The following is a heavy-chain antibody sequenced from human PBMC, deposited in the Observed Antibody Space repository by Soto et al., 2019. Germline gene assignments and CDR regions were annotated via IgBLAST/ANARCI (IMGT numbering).Heavy chain of an antibody. Sequence: QVQLVQSGAAVRKPGSSVKVSCKASGGTFTKYAITWVRQAPRQGLEWMGGIVPLPGTTKYAQKFRGRVTISADESRSTANLELSSLRSEETAVYYCASGVGGLGGSSGWPDYAFDVWGQGTMVIVSS. D-gene: IGHD6-19*01. CDR3: ASGVGGLGGSSGWPDYAFDV. CDR2: IVPLPGTT. J-gene: IGHJ3*01. V-gene: IGHV1-69*01. CDR1: GGTFTKYA.